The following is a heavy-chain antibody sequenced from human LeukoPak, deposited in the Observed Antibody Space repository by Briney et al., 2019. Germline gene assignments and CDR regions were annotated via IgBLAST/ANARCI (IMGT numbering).Heavy chain of an antibody. J-gene: IGHJ5*02. CDR1: GYSISTGYY. D-gene: IGHD3-22*01. Sequence: SETLSLTCGVSGYSISTGYYWGWIRQPPGKGLEWIGILYHSGTTYYNPSLKSRVTILAETSKNHFSLKLNSVTAADTAVYYCARFSRNYYDSTGYPNCCYPWGQGTLVTVSS. V-gene: IGHV4-38-2*01. CDR3: ARFSRNYYDSTGYPNCCYP. CDR2: LYHSGTT.